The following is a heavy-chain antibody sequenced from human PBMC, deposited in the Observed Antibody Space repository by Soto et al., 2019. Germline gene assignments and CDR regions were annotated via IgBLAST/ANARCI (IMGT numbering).Heavy chain of an antibody. V-gene: IGHV3-30*18. CDR2: ISYDGSNK. D-gene: IGHD2-15*01. CDR1: GFTCSGYG. CDR3: AKDGAYCSGGSCYSFDY. Sequence: PGGSLRLSCAASGFTCSGYGMHWVRQAPGKGLEWVAVISYDGSNKYYADSVKGRFTISRDNSKNTLYLQMNSLRAEDTAVYYCAKDGAYCSGGSCYSFDYWGQGTLVTVSS. J-gene: IGHJ4*02.